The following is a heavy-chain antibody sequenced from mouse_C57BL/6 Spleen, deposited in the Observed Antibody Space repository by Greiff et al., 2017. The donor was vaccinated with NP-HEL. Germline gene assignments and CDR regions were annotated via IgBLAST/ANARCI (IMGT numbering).Heavy chain of an antibody. V-gene: IGHV1-81*01. CDR2: IYPRSGNT. J-gene: IGHJ4*01. CDR3: ARPVVAEAMDY. D-gene: IGHD1-1*01. Sequence: QVHVKQSGAELARPGASVKLSCKASGYTFTSYGISWVKQRTGQGLEWIGEIYPRSGNTYYNEKFKGKATLTADKSSSTAYMELRSLTSEDSAVYFCARPVVAEAMDYWGQGTSVTVSS. CDR1: GYTFTSYG.